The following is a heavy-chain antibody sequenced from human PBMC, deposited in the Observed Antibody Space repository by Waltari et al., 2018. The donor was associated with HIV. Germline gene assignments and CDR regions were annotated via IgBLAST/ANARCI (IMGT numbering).Heavy chain of an antibody. CDR2: IALEGALK. D-gene: IGHD1-26*01. J-gene: IGHJ6*02. CDR3: VRPKVGLTDYNYYYGLDV. V-gene: IGHV3-30-3*02. Sequence: QEQLVETGGGAVQPGGSLRLSCAASAFSLRNFAMHWVRQAPGKGLEWVATIALEGALKHHAESVAGRFTVARDNSKDMVFLQMSSLKPEDTAVYYCVRPKVGLTDYNYYYGLDVWGQGTTVTVSS. CDR1: AFSLRNFA.